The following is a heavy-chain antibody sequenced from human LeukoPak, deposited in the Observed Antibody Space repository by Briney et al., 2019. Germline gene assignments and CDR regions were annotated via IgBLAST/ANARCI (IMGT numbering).Heavy chain of an antibody. CDR3: ARDRSIVGAKWFDY. D-gene: IGHD1-26*01. Sequence: GGSLRLSCAASGFTFSSYSMNWVRQAPGKELEWVSSISSSSSYIYYADSVKGRFTISRDNAKNSLYLQMNSLRAEDTAVYYCARDRSIVGAKWFDYWGQGTLVTVSS. CDR1: GFTFSSYS. V-gene: IGHV3-21*01. J-gene: IGHJ4*02. CDR2: ISSSSSYI.